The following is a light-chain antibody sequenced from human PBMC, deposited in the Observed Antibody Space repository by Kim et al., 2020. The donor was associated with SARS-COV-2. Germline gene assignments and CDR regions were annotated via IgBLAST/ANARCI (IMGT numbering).Light chain of an antibody. CDR2: GAS. CDR1: QTVDSN. Sequence: EIVMTQSPATLSVSPGERVTLSCRASQTVDSNLAWYQQKPGQAPRLLIYGASTRATDIPARFSGSGSGTAFTPIISSLQSEDFAVYYCQQYSHWPPYTFGPGTKLEI. J-gene: IGKJ2*01. V-gene: IGKV3-15*01. CDR3: QQYSHWPPYT.